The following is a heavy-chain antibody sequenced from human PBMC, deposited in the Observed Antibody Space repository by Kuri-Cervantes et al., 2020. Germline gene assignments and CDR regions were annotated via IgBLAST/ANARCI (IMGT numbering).Heavy chain of an antibody. V-gene: IGHV4-30-2*01. CDR2: IYHSGST. CDR3: TRAGASFDWIFDTTHPLMIDS. J-gene: IGHJ4*02. Sequence: SQTLSLTCGVSGGSISSGGYSWNWSRQPPGKGLEWIGNIYHSGSTFYNPSLKSRVTISVDRSKNPFSLKLSSLTAADTAVFYCTRAGASFDWIFDTTHPLMIDSWGQGTLVTVSS. CDR1: GGSISSGGYS. D-gene: IGHD3-9*01.